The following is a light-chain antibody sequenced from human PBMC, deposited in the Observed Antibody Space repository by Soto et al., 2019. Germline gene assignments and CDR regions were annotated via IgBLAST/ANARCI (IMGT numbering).Light chain of an antibody. V-gene: IGLV2-14*01. J-gene: IGLJ1*01. CDR3: SSYTTSNTLV. CDR2: EVN. Sequence: QSVLTQPASVSGSPGQSITISCTGTSSDVGAYTYVSWYQQHPGKAPKLMIYEVNNRPSGVSDRFSGSKSGNTASLTISGLQAEDEADYYCSSYTTSNTLVFGTGTKVTVL. CDR1: SSDVGAYTY.